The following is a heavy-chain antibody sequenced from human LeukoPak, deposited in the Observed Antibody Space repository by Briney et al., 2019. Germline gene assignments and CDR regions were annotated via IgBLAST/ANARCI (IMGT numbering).Heavy chain of an antibody. Sequence: GGSLRLSCAASGFTFSSYSMNWVRQAPGKGLEWVSYISSSGSTIYYADSVKGRFTISRDNAKNSLYLQMNSLRAEDTAVYYCATTMAAAGPFDYWGQGTLVTVSS. CDR2: ISSSGSTI. CDR1: GFTFSSYS. J-gene: IGHJ4*02. CDR3: ATTMAAAGPFDY. V-gene: IGHV3-48*04. D-gene: IGHD6-13*01.